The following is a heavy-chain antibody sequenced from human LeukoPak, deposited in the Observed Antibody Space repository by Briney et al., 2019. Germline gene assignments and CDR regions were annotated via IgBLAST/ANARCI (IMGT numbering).Heavy chain of an antibody. CDR2: IYYSGST. J-gene: IGHJ4*02. D-gene: IGHD3-3*01. CDR1: GGSISSSSYY. CDR3: ARGFWSGYRIDY. V-gene: IGHV4-39*07. Sequence: PSETLSLTCTVSGGSISSSSYYWGWIRQPPGKGLEWIGSIYYSGSTYYNPSLKSRVTISVDTSKNQFSLKLSSVTAADTAVYYCARGFWSGYRIDYWGQGTLVTVSS.